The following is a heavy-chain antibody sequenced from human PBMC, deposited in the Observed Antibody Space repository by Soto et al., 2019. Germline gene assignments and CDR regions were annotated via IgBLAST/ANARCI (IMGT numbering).Heavy chain of an antibody. V-gene: IGHV1-3*01. CDR3: ARKDYSGAGVYYFDH. Sequence: QVHLVQSGAEVKKPGASVKVSCKASGYTFTAYPMHWVRQAPGQRLEWMGGINAANGDTGYSQKFHDRVTFTRDTSASTVYLELSSLTSEDTAVYYCARKDYSGAGVYYFDHWGQGTLVTVSS. D-gene: IGHD2-15*01. J-gene: IGHJ4*02. CDR1: GYTFTAYP. CDR2: INAANGDT.